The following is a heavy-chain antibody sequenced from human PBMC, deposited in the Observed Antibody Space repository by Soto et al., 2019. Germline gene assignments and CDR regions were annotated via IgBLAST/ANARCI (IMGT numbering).Heavy chain of an antibody. CDR3: ARSGGHLYGDYPYYFDY. V-gene: IGHV4-39*01. Sequence: PLETLSLTCTVSGGSISSSSYYWGWIRQPPGKGLEWIGSIYYSGSTYYNPSLKSRVTISVDTSKNQFSLKLSSVTAADTAVYYCARSGGHLYGDYPYYFDYWGQGTPVTVS. J-gene: IGHJ4*02. CDR2: IYYSGST. D-gene: IGHD4-17*01. CDR1: GGSISSSSYY.